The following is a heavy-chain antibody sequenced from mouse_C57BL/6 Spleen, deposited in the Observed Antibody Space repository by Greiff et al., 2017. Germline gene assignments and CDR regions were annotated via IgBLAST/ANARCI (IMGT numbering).Heavy chain of an antibody. CDR3: ARSPLGY. J-gene: IGHJ2*01. V-gene: IGHV1-80*01. Sequence: VQLQQSGAELVKPGASVKISCTASGFTFSSYWMNWVKQRPGKGLEWIGQIYPGDGDTNYTGKFTGKATLTADKSSSTAYMQLSSLTSEDSAVYFCARSPLGYWGQGTTLTVSS. CDR2: IYPGDGDT. CDR1: GFTFSSYW.